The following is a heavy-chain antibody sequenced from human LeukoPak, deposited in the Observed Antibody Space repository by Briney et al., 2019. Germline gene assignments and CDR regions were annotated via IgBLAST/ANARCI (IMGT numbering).Heavy chain of an antibody. Sequence: GSLRLSCAASGFTFSSYWMHWVRQAPGKGLVWFSRINSDGSSTSYADSVKGRFTISRDNAKNTLYLQMNSLRAEDTAVYYCARDGYNLYYFDYWGQGTLVTVSS. CDR1: GFTFSSYW. CDR2: INSDGSST. D-gene: IGHD5-24*01. J-gene: IGHJ4*02. CDR3: ARDGYNLYYFDY. V-gene: IGHV3-74*01.